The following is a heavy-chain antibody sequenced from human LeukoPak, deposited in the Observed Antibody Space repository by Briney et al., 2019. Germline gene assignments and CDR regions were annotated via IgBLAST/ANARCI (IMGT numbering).Heavy chain of an antibody. J-gene: IGHJ4*02. CDR1: GNRFTSYW. V-gene: IGHV5-51*01. Sequence: GEALKTSCKGSGNRFTSYWIGWVRQMPGQGVEWMGIIYFGDSHNRYSPSFQGQVTISADKTISTAYLQWSSLKASDTAIYYCATSAGSSSSWEFDYWGQGTLVTVSS. D-gene: IGHD6-13*01. CDR2: IYFGDSHN. CDR3: ATSAGSSSSWEFDY.